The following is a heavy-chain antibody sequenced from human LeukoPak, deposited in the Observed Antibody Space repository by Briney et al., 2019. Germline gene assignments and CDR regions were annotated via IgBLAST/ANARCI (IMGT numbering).Heavy chain of an antibody. CDR3: ARDPSRVAILAFFDY. J-gene: IGHJ4*02. Sequence: GGSLRLSCAASGFTFSSYSMNWVRQAPGKGLEWVSSISSSSYIYYADSVKGRFTISRDNAKNSLYLQMNSLRAEDTAVYYCARDPSRVAILAFFDYWGQGTLVTVSS. CDR2: ISSSSYI. CDR1: GFTFSSYS. V-gene: IGHV3-21*01. D-gene: IGHD3-3*01.